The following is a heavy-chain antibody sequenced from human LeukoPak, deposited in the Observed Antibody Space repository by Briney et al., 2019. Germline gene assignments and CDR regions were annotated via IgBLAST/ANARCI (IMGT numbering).Heavy chain of an antibody. CDR2: ISSSGATK. J-gene: IGHJ4*02. D-gene: IGHD6-13*01. CDR3: AREPPVVEAVGTADY. V-gene: IGHV3-48*03. CDR1: GFTFSNYE. Sequence: GGSLRLPCAASGFTFSNYEMNWVRQAPGRGLEWVSYISSSGATKYYADSVKGRFTISRDNTKKSLFLQMNSLRAEDAAVYYCAREPPVVEAVGTADYWGQGTLVTVSS.